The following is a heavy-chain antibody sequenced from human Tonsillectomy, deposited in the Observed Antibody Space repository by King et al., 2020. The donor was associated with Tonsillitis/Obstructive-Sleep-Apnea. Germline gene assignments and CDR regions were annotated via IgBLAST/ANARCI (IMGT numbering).Heavy chain of an antibody. Sequence: VQLVESGGGLVQPGGSLRLSCAVSGFTFSSYWMSWVRQAPGKWLEWVANIKQDGSEKCYVDSVKGRFTISRDNAKNSLYLQMNSLRAEDTAVYYCARGGLGYWYFDLWGRGTLVTVSS. CDR3: ARGGLGYWYFDL. CDR1: GFTFSSYW. V-gene: IGHV3-7*01. CDR2: IKQDGSEK. D-gene: IGHD3/OR15-3a*01. J-gene: IGHJ2*01.